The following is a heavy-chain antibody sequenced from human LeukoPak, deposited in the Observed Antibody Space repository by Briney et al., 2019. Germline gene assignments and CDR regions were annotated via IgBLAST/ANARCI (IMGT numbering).Heavy chain of an antibody. CDR1: GGSFSGYY. CDR2: INHSGST. D-gene: IGHD3-10*01. V-gene: IGHV4-34*01. CDR3: ARLFPLWFGELLSTEYFQH. Sequence: PSETLSLTCAVYGGSFSGYYWSWICQPPGKGLEWIGEINHSGSTNYNPSLKSRVTISVDTSKNQFSLKLSSVTAADTAVYYCARLFPLWFGELLSTEYFQHWGQGTLVTVSS. J-gene: IGHJ1*01.